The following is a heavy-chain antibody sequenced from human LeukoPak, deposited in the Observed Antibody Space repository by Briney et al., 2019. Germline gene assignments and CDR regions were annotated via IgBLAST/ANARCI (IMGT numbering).Heavy chain of an antibody. J-gene: IGHJ6*02. V-gene: IGHV4-4*07. CDR1: GGSISSYY. Sequence: PSETLSLTCTVSGGSISSYYWSCIRHPAASALEWIGRIYTSGSTNYNPSLKSRVTMSVDTSKNQFSLKLSSVTAADTAVYYCARDLPAAMYYYYGMDVWGQGTTVTVSS. D-gene: IGHD2-2*01. CDR3: ARDLPAAMYYYYGMDV. CDR2: IYTSGST.